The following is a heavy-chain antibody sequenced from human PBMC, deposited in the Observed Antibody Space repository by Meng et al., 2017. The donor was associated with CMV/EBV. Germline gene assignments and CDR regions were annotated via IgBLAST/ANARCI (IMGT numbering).Heavy chain of an antibody. D-gene: IGHD3-10*01. J-gene: IGHJ4*02. CDR3: ASVQGLGVS. V-gene: IGHV4-61*02. CDR2: IYTSGST. Sequence: QGRLRGSGPGLVKPSQTRSLTCTVSGGSISSGSYYWSWIRQPAGKGLEWIGRIYTSGSTNYNPSLKSRVTISVDTSKNQFSLKLSSVTAADTAVYYCASVQGLGVSWGQGTLVTVSS. CDR1: GGSISSGSYY.